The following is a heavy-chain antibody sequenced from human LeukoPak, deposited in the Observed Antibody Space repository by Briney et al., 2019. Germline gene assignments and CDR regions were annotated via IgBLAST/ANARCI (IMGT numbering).Heavy chain of an antibody. CDR1: GFTFSNAW. V-gene: IGHV3-53*01. D-gene: IGHD6-25*01. Sequence: PGGSLRLSCAASGFTFSNAWMSWVRQAPGKGLEWVSIIYSGVSTYYADSVKGRFTISRDNSKNALYLQMNTLRAEDTAVYYCARGDSLDIWGQGTMVTVSS. CDR3: ARGDSLDI. CDR2: IYSGVST. J-gene: IGHJ3*02.